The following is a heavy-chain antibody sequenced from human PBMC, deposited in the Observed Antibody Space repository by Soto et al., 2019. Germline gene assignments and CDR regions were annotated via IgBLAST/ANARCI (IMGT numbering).Heavy chain of an antibody. Sequence: QLQLQESGPGLVKPSETLSLTCTVSGGSISSSSYYWGWIRQPPGKGLEWIGSIYYSGSTYYNPSLTRRVYISVDTSKNQFALKLSSLTAADTAVYYCARHVAGYSSGLDYWGQGTLVTVSS. CDR2: IYYSGST. D-gene: IGHD6-19*01. CDR3: ARHVAGYSSGLDY. CDR1: GGSISSSSYY. J-gene: IGHJ4*02. V-gene: IGHV4-39*01.